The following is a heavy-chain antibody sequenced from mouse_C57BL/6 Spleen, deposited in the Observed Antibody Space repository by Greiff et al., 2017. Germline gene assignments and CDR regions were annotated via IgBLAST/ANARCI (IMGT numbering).Heavy chain of an antibody. Sequence: EVKLVESGGGLVKPGGSLKLPCEASGFTFSDYGMHWVRQAPEKGLEWVAYISSGSSTIYYADTVKGRFTISRDNAKNTLFLQMTSRRSEDTAMYYCASAYYSNYDAMDYWGQGTSVTVSS. V-gene: IGHV5-17*01. J-gene: IGHJ4*01. D-gene: IGHD2-5*01. CDR2: ISSGSSTI. CDR3: ASAYYSNYDAMDY. CDR1: GFTFSDYG.